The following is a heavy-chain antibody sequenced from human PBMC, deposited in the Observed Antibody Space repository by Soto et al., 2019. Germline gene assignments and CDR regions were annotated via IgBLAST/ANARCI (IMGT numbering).Heavy chain of an antibody. CDR1: GYTFTGYY. J-gene: IGHJ5*02. Sequence: ASVKVSCKASGYTFTGYYMHWVRQAPGQGLEWMGWINPNSGGTNYAQKFQGRVTMTIETSTSTAYMDLRSLTSDDTAVYYCARVIPGVEAWFEPLGQGT. D-gene: IGHD2-2*01. CDR2: INPNSGGT. CDR3: ARVIPGVEAWFEP. V-gene: IGHV1-2*02.